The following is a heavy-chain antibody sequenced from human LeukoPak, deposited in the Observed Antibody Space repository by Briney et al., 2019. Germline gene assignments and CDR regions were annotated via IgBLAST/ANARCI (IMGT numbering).Heavy chain of an antibody. V-gene: IGHV3-30*02. Sequence: GGSPRLSCAASGFTLSSYGMHWVRQAPGKGLEWVAFIRYDGSNKYYADSVKGRFTISRDNSKNTLYLQMNSLRAEDTAVYYCAKDLDIVVVVAATRGLGDYWGQGTLVTVSS. D-gene: IGHD2-15*01. CDR3: AKDLDIVVVVAATRGLGDY. J-gene: IGHJ4*02. CDR2: IRYDGSNK. CDR1: GFTLSSYG.